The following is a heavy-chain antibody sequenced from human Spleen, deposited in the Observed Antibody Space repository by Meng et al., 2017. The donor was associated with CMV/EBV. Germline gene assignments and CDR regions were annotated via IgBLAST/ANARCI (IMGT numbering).Heavy chain of an antibody. Sequence: GESLKISCAASGFSFSSHVMSWVRQAPGKGLEWVSSINRSGGRTYYADSVQGRFNISIDNSKNTLFLQMNSLRAEDTAVYYCAKAKDFWSDYFFYGMDVWGQGTTVTVSS. CDR3: AKAKDFWSDYFFYGMDV. CDR2: INRSGGRT. J-gene: IGHJ6*02. CDR1: GFSFSSHV. V-gene: IGHV3-23*01. D-gene: IGHD3-3*01.